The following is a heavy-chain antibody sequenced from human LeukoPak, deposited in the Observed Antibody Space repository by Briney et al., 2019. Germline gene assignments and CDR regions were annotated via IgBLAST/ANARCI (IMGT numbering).Heavy chain of an antibody. CDR2: INPISGDT. D-gene: IGHD5-12*01. CDR1: GYTFIDSF. J-gene: IGHJ4*01. CDR3: ARDLAWGSGYDLDY. Sequence: ASVNVSCKASGYTFIDSFMHGVRQAPGQGPEGMGWINPISGDTNYARKFQVRLTLTRDTSISTAYMELTRLRFDDTAMYYCARDLAWGSGYDLDYWGLGTLVIVSS. V-gene: IGHV1-2*02.